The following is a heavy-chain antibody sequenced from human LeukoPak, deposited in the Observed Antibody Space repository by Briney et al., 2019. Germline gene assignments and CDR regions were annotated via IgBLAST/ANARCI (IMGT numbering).Heavy chain of an antibody. CDR2: IKQDGSKK. J-gene: IGHJ4*02. V-gene: IGHV3-7*01. D-gene: IGHD2-2*01. CDR3: AKGPLRGTAAAIDY. CDR1: GFTFSSYW. Sequence: GGSLRLSCAASGFTFSSYWMSWVRQAPGKGLEWVANIKQDGSKKNYVDSVKGRFTISRDISTDTLWLQMDSLRTEDTAVYYCAKGPLRGTAAAIDYWGQGTLVTVSS.